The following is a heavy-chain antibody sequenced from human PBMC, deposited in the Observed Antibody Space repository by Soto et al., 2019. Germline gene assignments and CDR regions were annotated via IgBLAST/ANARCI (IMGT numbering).Heavy chain of an antibody. CDR3: MDPPFHP. CDR1: GFTFTNYA. V-gene: IGHV3-23*01. Sequence: EVQLLESGGGLVQPGGSLRLSCAASGFTFTNYAMSWVRQAPGKGLEWVSTVSASGRETYYADSVKGRFTISRDNSRNTVHLQMSSLRVEEEARYYCMDPPFHPWGQGTLVTVSS. CDR2: VSASGRET. J-gene: IGHJ5*02.